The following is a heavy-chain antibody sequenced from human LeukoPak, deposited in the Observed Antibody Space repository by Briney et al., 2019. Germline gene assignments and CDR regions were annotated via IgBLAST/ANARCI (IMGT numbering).Heavy chain of an antibody. CDR3: ARHLYDFWSGLDY. CDR2: IYTSGST. V-gene: IGHV4-4*09. CDR1: GGSISSYY. D-gene: IGHD3-3*01. Sequence: PSETLSLTCTVSGGSISSYYWSWIRQPPGKGLEWIGYIYTSGSTNYNPSLKSRVTISVDTSKNQFSLKLSSVTAADTAVYYCARHLYDFWSGLDYWGQGTLVTVSP. J-gene: IGHJ4*02.